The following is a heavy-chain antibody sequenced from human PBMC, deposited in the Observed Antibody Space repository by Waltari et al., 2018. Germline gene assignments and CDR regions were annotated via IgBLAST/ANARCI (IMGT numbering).Heavy chain of an antibody. V-gene: IGHV1-2*06. CDR2: VNPSSGAT. Sequence: QVQLVQSGAGVKKPGASVRVYCKASGDSFTVYYIPWVRQAPGQGLEWMGRVNPSSGATNYAPKFQGRVILTRATSISTAYMDLTGLKSDDTAVYYCARGLSWGDVWGQGAMVTVSS. J-gene: IGHJ3*01. CDR3: ARGLSWGDV. D-gene: IGHD1-26*01. CDR1: GDSFTVYY.